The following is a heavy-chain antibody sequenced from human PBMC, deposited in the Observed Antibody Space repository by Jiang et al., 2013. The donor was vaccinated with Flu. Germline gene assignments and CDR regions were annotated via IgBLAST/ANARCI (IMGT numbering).Heavy chain of an antibody. CDR3: ATSVSSRYGMDV. D-gene: IGHD6-13*01. CDR1: GGSISSYY. CDR2: MYYSGST. Sequence: CTVSGGSISSYYWSWIRQPPGKGLEWIGYMYYSGSTNYNPSLKSRVTISVDTSKKQFSLKLSSVTAADTAVYYCATSVSSRYGMDVWGQGTTVTVSS. V-gene: IGHV4-59*01. J-gene: IGHJ6*02.